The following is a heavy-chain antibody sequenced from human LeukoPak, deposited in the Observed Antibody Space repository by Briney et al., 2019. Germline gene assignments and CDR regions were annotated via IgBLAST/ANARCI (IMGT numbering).Heavy chain of an antibody. Sequence: PSETLSLTCTVSGGSVSSGGYYWSWIRQPPGKGLEWIGYIYYSGSTTYNPSLKSRVTISVDTSKDQFSLKLSSVTAADTAVYYCARGRRYSRYYFDYWGQGTLVTVSS. V-gene: IGHV4-61*08. J-gene: IGHJ4*02. CDR2: IYYSGST. CDR1: GGSVSSGGYY. D-gene: IGHD6-13*01. CDR3: ARGRRYSRYYFDY.